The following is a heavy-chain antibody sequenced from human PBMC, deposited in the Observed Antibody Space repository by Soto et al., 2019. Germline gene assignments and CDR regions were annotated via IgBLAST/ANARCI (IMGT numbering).Heavy chain of an antibody. D-gene: IGHD2-15*01. CDR2: ISYDGSNK. J-gene: IGHJ4*02. CDR3: AKLFVGRDTTHY. CDR1: GFTFSSYG. Sequence: QVQLVESGGGVVQCGRSLSLSCPASGFTFSSYGMHWVRQAPGKGLGWVAVISYDGSNKYYADSVKGGFTISRDNSKNTLDLHMNSLRAEDTAVYYSAKLFVGRDTTHYWGQGTLVAVSS. V-gene: IGHV3-30*18.